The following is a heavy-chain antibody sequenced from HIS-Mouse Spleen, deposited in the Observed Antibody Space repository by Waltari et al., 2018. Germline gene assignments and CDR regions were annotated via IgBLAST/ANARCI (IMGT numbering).Heavy chain of an antibody. CDR3: ARKRTASGWFDP. CDR2: IYYSGST. Sequence: QLQLQESGPGLVKPSETLSLTCTVSRGSISSSSYYWGWIRQPPGKGLEWIGGIYYSGSTYYNPSLKSRVTISVDTSKNQFSLKLSSVTAADTAVYYCARKRTASGWFDPWGQGTLVTVSS. D-gene: IGHD2-21*02. CDR1: RGSISSSSYY. V-gene: IGHV4-39*01. J-gene: IGHJ5*02.